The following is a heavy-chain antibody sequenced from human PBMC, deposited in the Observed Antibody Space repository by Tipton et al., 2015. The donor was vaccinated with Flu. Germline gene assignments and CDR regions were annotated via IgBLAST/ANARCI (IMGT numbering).Heavy chain of an antibody. V-gene: IGHV3-53*01. J-gene: IGHJ3*02. CDR2: IYSGGST. Sequence: SLRLSCAASGFTVSSNYMSWVRQAPGKGLEWVSVIYSGGSTYYADSVKGRLTISRDNSKNTLYLHINSLRAEDTAVYSCAREGGSYYNAFDIWGQGTMVTVSP. D-gene: IGHD1-26*01. CDR1: GFTVSSNY. CDR3: AREGGSYYNAFDI.